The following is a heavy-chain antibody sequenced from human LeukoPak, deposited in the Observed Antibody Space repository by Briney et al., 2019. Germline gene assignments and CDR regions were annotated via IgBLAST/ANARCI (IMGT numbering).Heavy chain of an antibody. V-gene: IGHV3-74*01. CDR2: INSDGSST. D-gene: IGHD1-26*01. CDR3: ARANRLGATQGY. Sequence: GGSLRLSCAASGFTFSSYWMHWVRQAPGKGLVWVSRINSDGSSTSYAGSVKGRFTISRDNAKNTLYLQMNSLRAEDTAVYYCARANRLGATQGYWGQGTLVTVSS. J-gene: IGHJ4*02. CDR1: GFTFSSYW.